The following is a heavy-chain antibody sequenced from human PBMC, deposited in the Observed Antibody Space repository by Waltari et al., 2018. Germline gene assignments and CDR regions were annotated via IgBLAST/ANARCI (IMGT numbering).Heavy chain of an antibody. D-gene: IGHD6-13*01. CDR3: ARVKREQQLALYFDY. CDR1: GYSISSGYY. J-gene: IGHJ4*02. CDR2: IYHSGSS. Sequence: QVQLQVSGSGLVKPSETLSLTCAVSGYSISSGYYWGWIRQPPGKGLEWIGRIYHSGSSYYMPTLKSRRTISVDKSKNQFSLRVSCGTAADTAGYYWARVKREQQLALYFDYWGRGHLVTVSS. V-gene: IGHV4-38-2*01.